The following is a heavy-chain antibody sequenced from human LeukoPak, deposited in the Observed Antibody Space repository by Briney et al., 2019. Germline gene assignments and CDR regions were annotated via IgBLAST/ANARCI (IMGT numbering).Heavy chain of an antibody. V-gene: IGHV5-51*01. CDR1: GYSFTSYW. J-gene: IGHJ4*02. CDR2: IYPGDSDT. D-gene: IGHD3-22*01. Sequence: GESLKISCEGSGYSFTSYWICWVRQLPGKGLEWMGIIYPGDSDTRYSPSFQGQVTISADKSISTAYLQWSSLKASDTAMYYCARTSTYDSSGSAGDYWGQGTLVTVSS. CDR3: ARTSTYDSSGSAGDY.